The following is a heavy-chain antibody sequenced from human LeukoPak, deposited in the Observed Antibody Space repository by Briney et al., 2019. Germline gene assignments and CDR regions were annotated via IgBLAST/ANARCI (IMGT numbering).Heavy chain of an antibody. Sequence: GGSLRLSCAASGFTFSSYAMHWVRQAPGKGLEWVAVISYDGSNEYYADSVKGRFTISRDNSKNTLYLQMNSLRAEDTAVYYCARAPYYYGSGTDYWGQGTLVTVSS. V-gene: IGHV3-30-3*01. D-gene: IGHD3-10*01. CDR1: GFTFSSYA. CDR3: ARAPYYYGSGTDY. CDR2: ISYDGSNE. J-gene: IGHJ4*02.